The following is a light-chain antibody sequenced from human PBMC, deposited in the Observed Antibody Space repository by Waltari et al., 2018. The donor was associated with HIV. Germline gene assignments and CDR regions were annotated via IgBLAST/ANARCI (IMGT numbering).Light chain of an antibody. CDR1: SGSIASNS. Sequence: NFMLTQPHSVSESPGKTVTISCTRSSGSIASNSVQWYQQRPGRAPTTVIYEDNQRPSGVPDRFSGSIDSSSNSASLTISGLKTEDEADYYCQSYDNSVLWVFGGGTKLTVL. V-gene: IGLV6-57*03. CDR3: QSYDNSVLWV. J-gene: IGLJ3*02. CDR2: EDN.